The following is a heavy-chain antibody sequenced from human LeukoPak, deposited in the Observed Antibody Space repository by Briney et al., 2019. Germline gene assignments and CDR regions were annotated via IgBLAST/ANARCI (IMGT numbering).Heavy chain of an antibody. CDR2: INPNSGDT. CDR3: ARGLVWDSGTYLGA. V-gene: IGHV1-2*02. D-gene: IGHD1-26*01. CDR1: GYTFTGYY. J-gene: IGHJ5*02. Sequence: ASVKVSCKASGYTFTGYYMHWVRQAPRQGLEWMRWINPNSGDTNYAQKFQGRVSMTRDTSISTAYMDLSGLRSDDTALYYCARGLVWDSGTYLGAWGQGTLVTVSS.